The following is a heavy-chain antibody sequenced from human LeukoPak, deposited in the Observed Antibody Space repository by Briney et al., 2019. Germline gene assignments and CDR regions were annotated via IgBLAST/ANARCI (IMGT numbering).Heavy chain of an antibody. CDR3: ARDYGGNDGFDY. J-gene: IGHJ4*02. V-gene: IGHV1-46*01. D-gene: IGHD4-23*01. CDR1: GYTFIDYY. Sequence: ASVKVSCKTSGYTFIDYYMHWVRQAPGQGLEWMGIINPSGGSTSYAQKFQGRVTLTRDTSTSTVYMELSSLRSEDTAVYYCARDYGGNDGFDYWGRGTLVTVSS. CDR2: INPSGGST.